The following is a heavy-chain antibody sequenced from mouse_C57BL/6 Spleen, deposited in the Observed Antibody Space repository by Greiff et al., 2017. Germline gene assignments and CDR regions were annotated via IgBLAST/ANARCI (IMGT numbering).Heavy chain of an antibody. D-gene: IGHD1-1*01. Sequence: QVQLQQSGAELARPGASVKLSCKASGYTFTSYGISWVKQRTGQGLEWIGEIYPRSGNTYYNQKFKGKATLTVDQSSSTAYMQLNSLTSEDSAVYYCARKATVVGFDYWGQGTTLTVSS. CDR2: IYPRSGNT. V-gene: IGHV1-81*01. CDR1: GYTFTSYG. J-gene: IGHJ2*01. CDR3: ARKATVVGFDY.